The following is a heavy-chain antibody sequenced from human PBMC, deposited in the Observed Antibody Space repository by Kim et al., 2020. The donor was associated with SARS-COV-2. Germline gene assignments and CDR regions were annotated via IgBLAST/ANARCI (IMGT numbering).Heavy chain of an antibody. CDR3: ARFPVAGTPNY. CDR1: GDSISSTSYY. J-gene: IGHJ4*02. V-gene: IGHV4-39*02. D-gene: IGHD6-19*01. CDR2: VSYSGST. Sequence: SETLSLTCTVSGDSISSTSYYWGWIRQPPGKGLQWIGSVSYSGSTHSNPSLKSRVTISVDMSKNHFSLKLSSVTAADTAVYYCARFPVAGTPNYWGQGTL.